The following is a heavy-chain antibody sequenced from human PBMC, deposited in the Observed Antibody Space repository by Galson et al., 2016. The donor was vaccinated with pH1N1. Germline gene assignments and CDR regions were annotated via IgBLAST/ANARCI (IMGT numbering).Heavy chain of an antibody. V-gene: IGHV4-61*02. J-gene: IGHJ5*01. D-gene: IGHD3-3*01. CDR3: ARESLEWLIISGHRVELNWFDS. CDR1: GGSISSDSDY. CDR2: VSGTGTT. Sequence: TLSLTCTVSGGSISSDSDYWTWIRQPAGKGLEWNGRVSGTGTTNYYPSLKSRVTISIDMSRNQFALKMASVTAADTAVYFCARESLEWLIISGHRVELNWFDSWGQGTLVTVSS.